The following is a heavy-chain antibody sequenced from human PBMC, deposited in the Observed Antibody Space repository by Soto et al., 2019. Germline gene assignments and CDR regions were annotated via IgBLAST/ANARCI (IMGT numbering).Heavy chain of an antibody. Sequence: QVQLVQSGAEVKKPGSSVKVSCKASGGNFRSQSISISWVRQAPGQGLEWMGRIIPVLGVANYAQKFQGRVANTADKSTGTVHVEMRSLRPEETATYYFASDRHVAAPGTVETNYYYGMDVRGKGTNVTVSS. CDR1: GGNFRSQS. D-gene: IGHD6-13*01. V-gene: IGHV1-69*02. CDR2: IIPVLGVA. J-gene: IGHJ6*04. CDR3: ASDRHVAAPGTVETNYYYGMDV.